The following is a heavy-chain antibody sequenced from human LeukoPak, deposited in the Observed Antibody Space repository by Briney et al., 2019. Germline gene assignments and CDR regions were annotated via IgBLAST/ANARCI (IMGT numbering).Heavy chain of an antibody. CDR1: GGSISSYY. J-gene: IGHJ4*02. V-gene: IGHV4-59*01. D-gene: IGHD3-16*01. CDR2: IYYSGST. Sequence: PSETLSLTCIVSGGSISSYYWSWIRQPPGKGLEWIGYIYYSGSTNYNPSLKSRVTISVDTSKNQFSLKLSSVTAADTTVYYCARVTLFWGGYFDYWGQGTLVTVSS. CDR3: ARVTLFWGGYFDY.